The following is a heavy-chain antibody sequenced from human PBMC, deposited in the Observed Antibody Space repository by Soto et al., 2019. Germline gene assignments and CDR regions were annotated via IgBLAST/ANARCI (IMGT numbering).Heavy chain of an antibody. CDR1: GFTFSSYS. CDR2: ISSSSSYI. V-gene: IGHV3-21*01. D-gene: IGHD5-12*01. Sequence: EVQLVESGGGLVKPGGSLRLSCAASGFTFSSYSMNWVRQAPGKGLEWVSSISSSSSYIYYADSVKGRFTISRDNAKNSLYLQMNSLRAEDTAVYYCARDREATIVAGAFDIWGQGTMVTVSS. CDR3: ARDREATIVAGAFDI. J-gene: IGHJ3*02.